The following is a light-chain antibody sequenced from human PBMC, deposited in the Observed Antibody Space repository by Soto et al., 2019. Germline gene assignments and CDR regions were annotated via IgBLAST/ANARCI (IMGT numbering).Light chain of an antibody. CDR3: SSDISSATLFV. Sequence: QSALTQPASVSGSPGQSITISCVGTTSDVGGYNYVSWYQQHPGKAPKLIIYEVSIRPSGVSNRFSGSKSGSTASLTISGLQADDEADYYCSSDISSATLFVFGTGTKVTVL. J-gene: IGLJ1*01. CDR1: TSDVGGYNY. V-gene: IGLV2-14*01. CDR2: EVS.